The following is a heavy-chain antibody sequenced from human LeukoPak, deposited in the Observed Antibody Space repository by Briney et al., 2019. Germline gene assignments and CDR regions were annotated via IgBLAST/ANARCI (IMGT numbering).Heavy chain of an antibody. D-gene: IGHD1-1*01. J-gene: IGHJ4*02. V-gene: IGHV4-59*01. CDR1: GGFISSYY. CDR2: IYYSGST. Sequence: SSETLSLTCTVSGGFISSYYWSWIRQPPGKGLEWIGYIYYSGSTNYNPSLKSRVTISVDTSKHQFSLKLSSVTAADTAVYYCGGGKYRNGRFDHWGQGTLVTVSS. CDR3: GGGKYRNGRFDH.